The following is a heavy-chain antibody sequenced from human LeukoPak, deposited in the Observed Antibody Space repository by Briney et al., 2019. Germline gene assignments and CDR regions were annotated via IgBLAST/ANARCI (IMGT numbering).Heavy chain of an antibody. V-gene: IGHV4-39*01. CDR1: GGSISSSSYY. CDR3: ARQPIVIVPAAPDY. Sequence: PSETLSLTCTVSGGSISSSSYYWGWIRQPPGKGLEWIGTISYSGNTYYNPSLKSRVTISGDTSKNQFALKLGSVTAADTAVYYCARQPIVIVPAAPDYWGQGTLVTVSS. CDR2: ISYSGNT. J-gene: IGHJ4*02. D-gene: IGHD2-2*01.